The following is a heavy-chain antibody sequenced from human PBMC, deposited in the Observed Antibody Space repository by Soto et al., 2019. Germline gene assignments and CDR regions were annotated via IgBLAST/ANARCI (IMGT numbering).Heavy chain of an antibody. CDR3: AGAPRKMATIEFGDY. CDR1: GGTFSSYA. Sequence: QVQLVQSGAEVKKPGSSVKVSCKASGGTFSSYAISWVRQAPGQGLEWMGGIIPFFGTANYAQKFQGRVTITVDESTSTAYMELSGLRSEDTAVYYCAGAPRKMATIEFGDYWGQGTLVTVSS. J-gene: IGHJ4*02. D-gene: IGHD3-16*01. V-gene: IGHV1-69*01. CDR2: IIPFFGTA.